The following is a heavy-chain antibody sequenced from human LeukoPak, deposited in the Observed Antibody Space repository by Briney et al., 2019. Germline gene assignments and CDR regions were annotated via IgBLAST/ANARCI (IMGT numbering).Heavy chain of an antibody. CDR1: GGSISSGGYY. D-gene: IGHD6-13*01. CDR3: ARDYTYSSSWYGWFDP. J-gene: IGHJ5*02. V-gene: IGHV4-31*03. Sequence: SETLSLTCTVSGGSISSGGYYWSWIRQHPGEGLEWIGYIYYSGSTYYNPSLKSRVTISVDTSKNQFSLKLSSVTAADTAVYYCARDYTYSSSWYGWFDPWGQGTLVTVSS. CDR2: IYYSGST.